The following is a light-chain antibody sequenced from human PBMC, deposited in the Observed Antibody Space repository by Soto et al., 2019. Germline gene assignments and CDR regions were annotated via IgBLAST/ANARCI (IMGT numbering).Light chain of an antibody. CDR2: KAS. J-gene: IGKJ1*01. CDR1: QSVGHW. V-gene: IGKV1-5*03. CDR3: QEYNSYST. Sequence: DIQMTQAPTTLSASVGDRVAITCRASQSVGHWLAWYQQKPGKAPKLLIDKASSLKSGVPSRFSGSGSGTEFTLTISSLQPDDFATYYCQEYNSYSTFGQGTKVEIK.